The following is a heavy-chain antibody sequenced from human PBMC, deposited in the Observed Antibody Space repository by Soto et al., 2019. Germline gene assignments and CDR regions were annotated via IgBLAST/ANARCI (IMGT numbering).Heavy chain of an antibody. CDR2: INAGNGNT. CDR3: ARSGYSSGWYHWYFDF. V-gene: IGHV1-3*01. J-gene: IGHJ2*01. CDR1: GYTFTNYG. Sequence: GASVKVSCKASGYTFTNYGIHWVRQAPGQRLEWMGWINAGNGNTKYSQKLQGRVTIKRDTSATTAYMELSSLRSEDTAVYYCARSGYSSGWYHWYFDFWGRGTLVTVSS. D-gene: IGHD6-19*01.